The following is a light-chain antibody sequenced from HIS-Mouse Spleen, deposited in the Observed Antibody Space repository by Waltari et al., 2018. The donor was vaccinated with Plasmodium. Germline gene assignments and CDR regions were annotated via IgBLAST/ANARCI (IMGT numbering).Light chain of an antibody. CDR1: SSNVGGYNY. J-gene: IGLJ2*01. CDR3: SSYTSSSTVV. CDR2: DVS. V-gene: IGLV2-14*03. Sequence: QSALTPPASVSGSPGQSFTIFSTATSSNVGGYNYFSWYQQHPGKAPKLMIYDVSNRPSGVSNRFSGSKSGNTASLTISGLQAEDEADYYCSSYTSSSTVVFGGGTKLTVL.